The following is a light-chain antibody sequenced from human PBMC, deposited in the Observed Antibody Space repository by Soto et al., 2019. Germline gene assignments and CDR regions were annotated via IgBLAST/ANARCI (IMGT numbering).Light chain of an antibody. J-gene: IGKJ1*01. CDR1: QSVGSN. CDR2: GAS. Sequence: EIVMTQSPATLSVSPGERATLSCRASQSVGSNLAWYQQKPGQAPRLLIYGASTRATGIPARFSGSGSGTEFTLNISSLRSEDFAIYFCQQYHNWPPDRTFGQGTKVEIK. CDR3: QQYHNWPPDRT. V-gene: IGKV3-15*01.